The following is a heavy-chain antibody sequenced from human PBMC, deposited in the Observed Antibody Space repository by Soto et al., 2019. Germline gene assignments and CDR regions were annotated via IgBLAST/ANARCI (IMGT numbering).Heavy chain of an antibody. D-gene: IGHD2-15*01. CDR3: ARARYCSGGSCFLYYYSYYGMDV. V-gene: IGHV3-21*01. J-gene: IGHJ6*02. CDR1: GFTFSSYS. Sequence: PGGSLRLSCASSGFTFSSYSMNWVRQAPGKGLEWVSSISSSSSYIYYADSVKGRFTISRDNAKNSLYLQMNSLRAEDTAVYYCARARYCSGGSCFLYYYSYYGMDVWGQGTTVTVSS. CDR2: ISSSSSYI.